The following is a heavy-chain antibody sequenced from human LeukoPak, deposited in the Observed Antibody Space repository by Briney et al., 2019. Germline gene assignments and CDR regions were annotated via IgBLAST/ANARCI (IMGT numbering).Heavy chain of an antibody. CDR3: ARAKIAFDI. CDR2: IYASGST. Sequence: SETLSLTCTVSGGSITTYSWSWIRQPAGKGLELIGRIYASGSTTYNPSLKSRVTISVDTSKNQFSLKLSSVTAADTAVYYCARAKIAFDIWGQGTMVTVSS. CDR1: GGSITTYS. J-gene: IGHJ3*02. V-gene: IGHV4-4*07.